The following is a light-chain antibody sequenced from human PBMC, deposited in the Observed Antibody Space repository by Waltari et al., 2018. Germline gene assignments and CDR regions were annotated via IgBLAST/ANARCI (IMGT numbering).Light chain of an antibody. CDR1: NLGPYT. CDR2: YDR. V-gene: IGLV3-21*04. Sequence: SYVVTQPPPVSVPPGEPHTITCGGDNLGPYTAHWYQQKAGQAPVFVIFYDRDRPSGIPDRFSGSNSGNTATLTISRVEAGDEARYYCHVWHPHVDPGVFGTGTEVTVL. CDR3: HVWHPHVDPGV. J-gene: IGLJ1*01.